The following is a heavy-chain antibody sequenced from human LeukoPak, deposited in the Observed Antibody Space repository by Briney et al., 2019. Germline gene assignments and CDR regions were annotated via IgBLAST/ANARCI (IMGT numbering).Heavy chain of an antibody. CDR2: INHNGSN. CDR1: GGSFSGYY. V-gene: IGHV4-34*01. J-gene: IGHJ5*02. CDR3: GRVCRDWGRRYYYGSGINQNWFDP. Sequence: SETLSLTCAVYGGSFSGYYWSWIRQPPGKGLEWVGEINHNGSNNYNPSLKRRVTIYVETSKKHFPHKLSSLPTVDNAVVYCGRVCRDWGRRYYYGSGINQNWFDPWGQGTLVTVSS. D-gene: IGHD3-10*01.